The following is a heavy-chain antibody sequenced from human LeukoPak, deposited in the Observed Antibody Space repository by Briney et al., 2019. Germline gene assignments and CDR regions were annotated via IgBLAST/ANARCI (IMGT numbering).Heavy chain of an antibody. V-gene: IGHV6-1*01. Sequence: SQTLSLTCAISGDSFSSTSAGWNWIRQSPSRGLEWLGRIYYRSKWYNDYAPSVQSRITINPDTSKNQFSLQLNSVTHEDTAVYYCTGGGQVRGVLHWFDPWGQGTLVTVSS. J-gene: IGHJ5*02. D-gene: IGHD3-10*01. CDR2: IYYRSKWYN. CDR1: GDSFSSTSAG. CDR3: TGGGQVRGVLHWFDP.